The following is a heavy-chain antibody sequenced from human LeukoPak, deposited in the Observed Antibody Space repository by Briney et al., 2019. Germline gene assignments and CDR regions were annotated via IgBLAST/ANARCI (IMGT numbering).Heavy chain of an antibody. CDR2: ISDSNTYI. CDR1: GFTFSSYS. D-gene: IGHD1-1*01. Sequence: GGSLRLSCAASGFTFSSYSMNWVRQAPGKGLEWVSSISDSNTYIYYADSVGGRFTISRDNAKNSLYLQMNSLRAEDTAVYYCARDPGWRLEGYFDYWGQGTLVTVSS. CDR3: ARDPGWRLEGYFDY. J-gene: IGHJ4*02. V-gene: IGHV3-21*01.